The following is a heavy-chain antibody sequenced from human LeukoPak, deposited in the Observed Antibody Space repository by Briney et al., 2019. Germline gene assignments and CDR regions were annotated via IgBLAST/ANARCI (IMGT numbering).Heavy chain of an antibody. CDR2: ISSSSSYI. CDR1: GFTFSSYS. V-gene: IGHV3-21*01. J-gene: IGHJ4*02. CDR3: ARDSSVGDTRYY. Sequence: AGGSLRLSCAASGFTFSSYSMNWVRQAPGKGLEWVSSISSSSSYIYYADSVKGRFTISRDNAKNSLYLQMNSLRAEDTAVYYCARDSSVGDTRYYWGQGTLVTVSS. D-gene: IGHD3-16*01.